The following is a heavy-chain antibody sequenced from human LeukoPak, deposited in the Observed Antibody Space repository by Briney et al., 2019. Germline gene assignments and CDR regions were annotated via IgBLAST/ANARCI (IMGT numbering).Heavy chain of an antibody. CDR2: ISAYNGNT. CDR1: GYTFTSYG. Sequence: ASVKVSCKASGYTFTSYGISWVRQAPGQGLERMGWISAYNGNTNYAQKLQGRVTMTTDTSTSTAYMELRNLRSDDTAVYYCARVFTIFGVVSTPDYWGQGTLVTVSS. V-gene: IGHV1-18*01. J-gene: IGHJ4*02. D-gene: IGHD3-3*01. CDR3: ARVFTIFGVVSTPDY.